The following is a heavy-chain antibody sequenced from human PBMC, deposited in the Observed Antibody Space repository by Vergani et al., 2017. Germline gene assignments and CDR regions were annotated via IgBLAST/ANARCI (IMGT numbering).Heavy chain of an antibody. D-gene: IGHD6-19*01. J-gene: IGHJ5*02. CDR2: IHYSENT. V-gene: IGHV4-59*11. Sequence: QVQLQESGPGLVKSSETLSLTCSVSFDSIRNLYCNWIRQPPGKGLEWIGSIHYSENTKYNPSLKTRVTISVDASKNQFALTLTSLTAADTAVYYCASDTLSGQRADRWGQGILVTVTS. CDR3: ASDTLSGQRADR. CDR1: FDSIRNLY.